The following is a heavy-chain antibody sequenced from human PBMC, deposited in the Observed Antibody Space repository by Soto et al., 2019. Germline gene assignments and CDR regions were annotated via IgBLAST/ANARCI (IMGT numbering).Heavy chain of an antibody. J-gene: IGHJ5*02. CDR2: IIPIFGTA. Sequence: QVQLVQSGAEVKKPGSSVKVSCKASGGTFSSYAISWVRQAPGQGLEWMGGIIPIFGTANYAQKFQGRVTNSADETTSTAYMELGSLRSEDPAVYYWAAGCIVRVVYAIGKGRHNWFDPWGQGTLVTVSS. CDR1: GGTFSSYA. CDR3: AAGCIVRVVYAIGKGRHNWFDP. V-gene: IGHV1-69*12. D-gene: IGHD2-8*01.